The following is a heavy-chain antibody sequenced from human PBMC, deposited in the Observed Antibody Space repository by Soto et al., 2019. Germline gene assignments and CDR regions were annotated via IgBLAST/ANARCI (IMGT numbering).Heavy chain of an antibody. V-gene: IGHV3-11*01. CDR2: ISGSGDTL. CDR1: GFSFSDYY. CDR3: ARGGGYYPY. D-gene: IGHD1-26*01. J-gene: IGHJ4*02. Sequence: QVQLVESGGGLVKPGGSLRLSCAGSGFSFSDYYMTWIRQSPRKGLEWVSDISGSGDTLYYADSVKGRFTISRDNDKNSLYLEMNSLRVEDTAEYYCARGGGYYPYWGQGTLVTVSS.